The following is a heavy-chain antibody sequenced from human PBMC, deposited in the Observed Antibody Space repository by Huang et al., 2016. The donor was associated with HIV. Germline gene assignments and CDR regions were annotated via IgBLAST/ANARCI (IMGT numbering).Heavy chain of an antibody. D-gene: IGHD1-26*01. CDR3: VRLLDHTGDY. CDR2: KTDGSEN. CDR1: GFTFDSYW. J-gene: IGHJ4*02. V-gene: IGHV3-7*01. Sequence: EVQLVESGGGLVQPGGALRLSCAASGFTFDSYWRKTDGSENIYVDSVKGRFTISRDNAKNSLYLQMNSLRAEDTAVYYCVRLLDHTGDYWGQGTLVTVSS.